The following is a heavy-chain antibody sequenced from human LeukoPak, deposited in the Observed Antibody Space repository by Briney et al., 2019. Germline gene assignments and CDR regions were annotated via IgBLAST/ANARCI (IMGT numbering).Heavy chain of an antibody. CDR2: LGISGDYA. CDR1: GFTLSSYA. J-gene: IGHJ4*02. Sequence: PGGSLRLSCVASGFTLSSYAVSWVRQAPGKGLQWVSSLGISGDYAWYAGSVKGRFTISRDGSKNTLYLQMNRLGAEDTAVYFCARGGGGNSDFLTTYTGASLSFDYWGQGALVTVSS. D-gene: IGHD3-9*01. V-gene: IGHV3-23*01. CDR3: ARGGGGNSDFLTTYTGASLSFDY.